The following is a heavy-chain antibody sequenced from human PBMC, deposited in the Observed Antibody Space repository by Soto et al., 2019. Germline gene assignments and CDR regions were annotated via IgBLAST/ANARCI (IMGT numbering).Heavy chain of an antibody. D-gene: IGHD4-17*01. J-gene: IGHJ1*01. CDR3: ARDLDYGDSVGFQH. CDR1: GFTFSSYS. V-gene: IGHV3-21*01. CDR2: ISSSSSYI. Sequence: GGSLRLSCAASGFTFSSYSMNWVRQAPGKGLEWVSSISSSSSYIYYADSVKGRFTISRDNAKNSLYLQMNSLRAEDKAVYYWARDLDYGDSVGFQHWGQGTLVTISS.